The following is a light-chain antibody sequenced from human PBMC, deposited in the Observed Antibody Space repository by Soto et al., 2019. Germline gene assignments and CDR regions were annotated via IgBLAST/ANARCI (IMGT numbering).Light chain of an antibody. J-gene: IGKJ1*01. CDR3: QQYENYWT. V-gene: IGKV1-5*01. CDR2: DAS. CDR1: QSISAW. Sequence: DIQSTQSPSTLSATAGDRVTTTCRASQSISAWLAWYQQKPGKAPKLLIYDASNLESGVPSRFSGSGSGTECTLTISNLQPDDFATYYCQQYENYWTFGQGTKV.